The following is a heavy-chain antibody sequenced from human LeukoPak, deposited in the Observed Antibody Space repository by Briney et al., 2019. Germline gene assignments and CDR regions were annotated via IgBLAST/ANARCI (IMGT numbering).Heavy chain of an antibody. CDR1: GFTFSDYY. CDR2: ISSSGSTI. D-gene: IGHD3-22*01. V-gene: IGHV3-11*01. Sequence: PGGSLRLSCAASGFTFSDYYMSWIRQAPGKGLEWVSYISSSGSTIYYADSVKGRFTISRDNAKNSLYLQMNSLRAEDTAVYYCARYHDSSGSRYYFDYWGQGTLVTVSS. J-gene: IGHJ4*02. CDR3: ARYHDSSGSRYYFDY.